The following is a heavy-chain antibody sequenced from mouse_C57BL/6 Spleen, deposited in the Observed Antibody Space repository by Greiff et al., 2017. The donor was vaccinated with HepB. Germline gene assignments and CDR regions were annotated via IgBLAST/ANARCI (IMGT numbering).Heavy chain of an antibody. CDR2: ISSGGSYT. CDR3: AREEGNYGGYFDV. CDR1: GFTFSSYG. Sequence: EVQWVESGGDLVKPGGSLKLSCAASGFTFSSYGMSWVRQTPDKRLEWVATISSGGSYTYYPDSVKGRFTISRDNAKNTLYLQMSSLKSEDTAMYYCAREEGNYGGYFDVWGTGTTVTVSS. D-gene: IGHD2-1*01. V-gene: IGHV5-6*01. J-gene: IGHJ1*03.